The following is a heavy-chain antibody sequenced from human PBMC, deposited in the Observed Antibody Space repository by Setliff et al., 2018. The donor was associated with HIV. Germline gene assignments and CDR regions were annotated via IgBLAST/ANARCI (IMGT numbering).Heavy chain of an antibody. CDR1: GDSVNDRSYF. D-gene: IGHD6-19*01. CDR3: VRHGGWYGGSEYFQH. Sequence: SETLSLTCTVSGDSVNDRSYFWGWIRQPPGKGLEWIGSIYYSGSTYYNPSLKSRVTISVDTSKNQFSLKLSSVTAADAAAYYCVRHGGWYGGSEYFQHWGQGTLATVSS. CDR2: IYYSGST. J-gene: IGHJ1*01. V-gene: IGHV4-39*01.